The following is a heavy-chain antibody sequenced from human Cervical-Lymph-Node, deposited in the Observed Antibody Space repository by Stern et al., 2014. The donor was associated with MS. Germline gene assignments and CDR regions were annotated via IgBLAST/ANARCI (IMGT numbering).Heavy chain of an antibody. CDR1: GFTFSSYW. J-gene: IGHJ4*02. CDR3: ASTDSSGYYHFDY. D-gene: IGHD3-22*01. Sequence: EDQLVESGGGLVQPGGSLRLSCAASGFTFSSYWMHWVRQAPGKGLVWVSRMNSDGSSTSYADSGKGRFTISRDNAKNTLYLQMNSLRAEDTAVYYCASTDSSGYYHFDYWGQGTLVTVSS. CDR2: MNSDGSST. V-gene: IGHV3-74*01.